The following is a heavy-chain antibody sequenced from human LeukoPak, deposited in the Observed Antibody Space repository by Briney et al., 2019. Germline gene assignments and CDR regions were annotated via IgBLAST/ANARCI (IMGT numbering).Heavy chain of an antibody. CDR1: GGSINSSSYY. V-gene: IGHV4-39*01. CDR2: IYYSGST. CDR3: ARQNSQWLLLRAPTFFDY. D-gene: IGHD3-22*01. Sequence: SETLSLTCTVSGGSINSSSYYWGWIRQPPGKGLEWIGSIYYSGSTYYNPSLKSRVTISVDTSKNQFSLKLSSVTAADTAVYYCARQNSQWLLLRAPTFFDYWGQGTLVTVSS. J-gene: IGHJ4*02.